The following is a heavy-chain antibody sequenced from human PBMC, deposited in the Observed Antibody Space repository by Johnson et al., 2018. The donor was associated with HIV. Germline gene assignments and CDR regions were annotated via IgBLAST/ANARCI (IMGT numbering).Heavy chain of an antibody. CDR2: IKSKTDGGTT. CDR3: AKPPREVTVVDAFDI. Sequence: VQLVESGGGLVKPGGSLRLSCVASGFTFSNAWMSWVRQAPGKGLEWVGRIKSKTDGGTTDYAAPVKGRFTISRDNSKNTLFLQMNSLRPEDTALYSCAKPPREVTVVDAFDIWGQGTMVTVSS. D-gene: IGHD4-23*01. CDR1: GFTFSNAW. J-gene: IGHJ3*02. V-gene: IGHV3-15*01.